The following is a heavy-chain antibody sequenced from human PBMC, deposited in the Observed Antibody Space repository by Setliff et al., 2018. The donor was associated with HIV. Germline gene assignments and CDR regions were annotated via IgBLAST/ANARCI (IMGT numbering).Heavy chain of an antibody. CDR1: GYTFTSCF. J-gene: IGHJ4*02. CDR2: INPSDGTT. Sequence: GASVKVSCKASGYTFTSCFMHWVRQAPGQGLEYMGIINPSDGTTDYTQKFQDRVNMTSDTSTSTVYMELRSLRSEYTAIYYCVKEYHTEVTDTRVANYFDYWGQGTLVTVSS. V-gene: IGHV1-46*01. D-gene: IGHD4-4*01. CDR3: VKEYHTEVTDTRVANYFDY.